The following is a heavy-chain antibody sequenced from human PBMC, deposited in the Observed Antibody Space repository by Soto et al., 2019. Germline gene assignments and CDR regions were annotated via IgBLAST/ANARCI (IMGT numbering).Heavy chain of an antibody. D-gene: IGHD1-1*01. V-gene: IGHV1-3*03. Sequence: ASVKVSCKASGYSFTSYAMHGVRQAPGQRLEWMGWIIGGNGYTKYSQDFQGRVTITRDTSASTAYMQLSSLRAEDTALYYCAKDRPRRTSGYFFDYWGQGTPVTVSS. CDR3: AKDRPRRTSGYFFDY. CDR2: IIGGNGYT. CDR1: GYSFTSYA. J-gene: IGHJ4*02.